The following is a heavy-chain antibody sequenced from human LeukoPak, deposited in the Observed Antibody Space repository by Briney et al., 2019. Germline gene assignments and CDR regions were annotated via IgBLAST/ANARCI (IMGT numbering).Heavy chain of an antibody. D-gene: IGHD3-10*01. V-gene: IGHV4-30-4*01. Sequence: SQTLSLTCTVSGGSISSGDYYWSWIRQPPGKGLEWIGYIYYSGSTYYNPSLKSRVTISVDTSKNQFSLKLSSVTAADTAVYYCARGGDYYGSGSWEHFDYWGQGTLVTVSS. CDR1: GGSISSGDYY. CDR2: IYYSGST. CDR3: ARGGDYYGSGSWEHFDY. J-gene: IGHJ4*02.